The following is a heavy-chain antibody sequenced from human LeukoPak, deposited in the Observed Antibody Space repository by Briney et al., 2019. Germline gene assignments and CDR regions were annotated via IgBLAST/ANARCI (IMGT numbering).Heavy chain of an antibody. CDR2: ISGSGGST. CDR1: GFTFSNYA. D-gene: IGHD3-22*01. V-gene: IGHV3-23*01. J-gene: IGHJ4*02. CDR3: AKVTTYYYDSSGYPTDY. Sequence: PGGSLRLSCAASGFTFSNYAMSWVRQAPGKGLEWVSAISGSGGSTYYADSVKGRFTISRDNSKNTLYLQMNSLRAEDTAVYYCAKVTTYYYDSSGYPTDYWGQGTLVTVSS.